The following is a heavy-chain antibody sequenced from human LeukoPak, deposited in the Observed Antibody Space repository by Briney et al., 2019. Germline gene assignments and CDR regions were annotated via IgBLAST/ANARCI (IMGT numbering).Heavy chain of an antibody. CDR3: ARLEMATITSHYFDY. V-gene: IGHV4-59*08. CDR2: IYYSGST. Sequence: GSLRLSCAASGFTFSSYAMSWIRQPPGKGLEWIGYIYYSGSTNYNPSLKSRVTISVDTSKNQFSLKLSSVTAADTAVYYCARLEMATITSHYFDYWGQGTLVTVSS. D-gene: IGHD5-24*01. J-gene: IGHJ4*02. CDR1: GFTFSSYA.